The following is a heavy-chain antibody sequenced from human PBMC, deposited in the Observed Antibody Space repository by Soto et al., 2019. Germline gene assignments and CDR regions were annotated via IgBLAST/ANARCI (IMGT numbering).Heavy chain of an antibody. CDR1: GVTFSSND. CDR3: AKEPVGPDWYFDL. CDR2: ISGSGIST. V-gene: IGHV3-23*01. Sequence: PGGSLRLSCAASGVTFSSNDMSWVRQAPGKGLEWVSGISGSGISTHYADSVKGRFTVSRDNSKNTLYLQMNSLRAEDTAVYNCAKEPVGPDWYFDLWGRGTLVTVSS. J-gene: IGHJ2*01.